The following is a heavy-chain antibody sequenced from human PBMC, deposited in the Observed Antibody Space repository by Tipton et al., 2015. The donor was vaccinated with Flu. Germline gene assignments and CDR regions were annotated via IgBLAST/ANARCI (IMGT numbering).Heavy chain of an antibody. CDR3: ARGHDRTPRGWYFDL. V-gene: IGHV4-61*02. Sequence: TLSLTCTVSGGSISSSSYYWGWIRQPPGKGLEWIGRIYTSGSTNYNPSLKSRVTMSVDTSKNQFSLKLSSVTAADTAVYYCARGHDRTPRGWYFDLWGRGTLVTVSS. D-gene: IGHD3-22*01. CDR1: GGSISSSSYY. J-gene: IGHJ2*01. CDR2: IYTSGST.